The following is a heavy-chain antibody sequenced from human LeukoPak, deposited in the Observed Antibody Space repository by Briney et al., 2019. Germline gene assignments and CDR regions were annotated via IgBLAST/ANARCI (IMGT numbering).Heavy chain of an antibody. CDR2: INPNSGGT. V-gene: IGHV1-2*02. CDR1: GYTFTGYY. J-gene: IGHJ5*02. CDR3: ARDPMVRGSDWFDP. Sequence: ASAKVSCKASGYTFTGYYMHWVRQAPGQGLGLMGWINPNSGGTNYAQKFQGRVTMTRDTSISTAYMELSRLRSDDTAVYYCARDPMVRGSDWFDPWGQGTLVTVSS. D-gene: IGHD3-10*01.